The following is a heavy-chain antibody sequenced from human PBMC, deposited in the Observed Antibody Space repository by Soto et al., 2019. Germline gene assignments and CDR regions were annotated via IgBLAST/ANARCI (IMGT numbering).Heavy chain of an antibody. CDR3: ARSMKAGKNFDY. CDR2: LSGSNPYT. J-gene: IGHJ4*02. CDR1: GFTFSDQY. Sequence: QVQLVESGGGLVKPGGSLRVSCAASGFTFSDQYMSWIRQAPGKGLEWLSYLSGSNPYTEYADSVKGRFTISRDNAKKALYLEMNRLRAADTAVYYCARSMKAGKNFDYWGQGTLVTVSS. V-gene: IGHV3-11*05. D-gene: IGHD1-1*01.